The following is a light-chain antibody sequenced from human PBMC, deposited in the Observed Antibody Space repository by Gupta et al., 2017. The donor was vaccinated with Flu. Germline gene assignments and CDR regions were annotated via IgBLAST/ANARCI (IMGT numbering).Light chain of an antibody. CDR3: QTGGTGGV. V-gene: IGLV4-69*01. J-gene: IGLJ3*02. Sequence: QLVLTQSPSASASLGASVKLTCTLSSGHSSYAIAWHQQQPEKGPRYLLKLKSDGNHSTGDGLPDRFSRSSSGAARNLTIASGQSEDDDDYYFQTGGTGGVFGGGTKLTVL. CDR1: SGHSSYA. CDR2: LKSDGNH.